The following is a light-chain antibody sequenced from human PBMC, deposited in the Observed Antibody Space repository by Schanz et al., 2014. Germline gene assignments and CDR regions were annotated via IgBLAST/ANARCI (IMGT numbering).Light chain of an antibody. CDR3: QQYGGSPWT. J-gene: IGKJ1*01. V-gene: IGKV3-20*01. CDR2: GAS. CDR1: QSVSSN. Sequence: EIVMTQSPATLSVSPGERVTLSCRASQSVSSNLAWYQQKPGQAPRLLIYGASSRATGIPDRFSGSGSGTDFSLTITRLEPEDFAVYYCQQYGGSPWTFGQGTKVELK.